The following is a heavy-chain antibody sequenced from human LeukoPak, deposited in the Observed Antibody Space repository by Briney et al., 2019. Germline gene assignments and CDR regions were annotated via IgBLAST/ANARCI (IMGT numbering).Heavy chain of an antibody. CDR1: GGSFSGYY. CDR2: INHSGST. CDR3: ARGPLRSGYYRPNWFDP. D-gene: IGHD3-3*01. J-gene: IGHJ5*02. Sequence: PSETLSLTCAVYGGSFSGYYWSWIRQPPGKGLEWIGEINHSGSTNYNPSLKSRVTISVDTSKNQFSLKLSSVTAADTAVYYCARGPLRSGYYRPNWFDPWGQGTLVTVFS. V-gene: IGHV4-34*01.